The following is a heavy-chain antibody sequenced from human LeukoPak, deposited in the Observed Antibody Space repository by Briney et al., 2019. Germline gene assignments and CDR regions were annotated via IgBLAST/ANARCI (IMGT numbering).Heavy chain of an antibody. D-gene: IGHD2-8*01. Sequence: GGSLRLSCAASEFTFSSYWMSWVRQAPGKGLEWVANIKQDGSEKYHVDSVKGRFTISRDNAKNSLYLQMHSLRAEDTAVYYCARALTGNCTNGVCYSFDYWGQGTLVTVSS. V-gene: IGHV3-7*01. J-gene: IGHJ4*02. CDR1: EFTFSSYW. CDR3: ARALTGNCTNGVCYSFDY. CDR2: IKQDGSEK.